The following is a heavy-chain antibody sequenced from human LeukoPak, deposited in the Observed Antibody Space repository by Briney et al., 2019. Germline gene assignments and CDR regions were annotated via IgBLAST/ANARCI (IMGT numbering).Heavy chain of an antibody. D-gene: IGHD3-16*01. J-gene: IGHJ6*03. CDR1: GGTFSSYA. Sequence: SVKVSCKASGGTFSSYAISWVRQAPGQGLEWMGGIIPIFGTANYAQKFQGRVTITADESTSTAYMELSSLRSEDTAVYYCARDLGMTDGGDYYYMDVWGKGTTVTVSS. CDR3: ARDLGMTDGGDYYYMDV. CDR2: IIPIFGTA. V-gene: IGHV1-69*13.